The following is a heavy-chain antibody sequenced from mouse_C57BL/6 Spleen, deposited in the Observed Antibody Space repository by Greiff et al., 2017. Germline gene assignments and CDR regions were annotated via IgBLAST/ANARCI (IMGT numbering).Heavy chain of an antibody. CDR2: IRLKSDNYAT. Sequence: EVKLMESGGGLVQPGGSMKLSCVASGFTFSNYWMNWVRQSPEKGLEWVAQIRLKSDNYATHYAVSVKGRFTISRDESKSSVYLQMNNLRAEDTGIYYCTGMMDYWGQGTSVTVSS. CDR3: TGMMDY. J-gene: IGHJ4*01. CDR1: GFTFSNYW. V-gene: IGHV6-3*01.